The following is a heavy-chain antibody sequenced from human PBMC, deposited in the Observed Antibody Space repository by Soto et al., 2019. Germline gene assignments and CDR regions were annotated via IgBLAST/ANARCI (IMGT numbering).Heavy chain of an antibody. J-gene: IGHJ4*02. CDR3: AHGSCFGADCYPNPYFDF. D-gene: IGHD2-21*02. CDR1: GFSLSTTEEG. CDR2: NYWDDDK. V-gene: IGHV2-5*02. Sequence: QITLKESGPTLVKPTQTLTLTCTFSGFSLSTTEEGVGWIRQPPGKAPEWLALNYWDDDKRYSPSLKTRLTITKDTSKNPVVLTVNNVDPVDTATYYCAHGSCFGADCYPNPYFDFWGQGILVTVSS.